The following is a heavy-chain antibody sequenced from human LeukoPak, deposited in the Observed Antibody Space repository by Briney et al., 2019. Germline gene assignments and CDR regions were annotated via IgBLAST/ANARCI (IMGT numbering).Heavy chain of an antibody. J-gene: IGHJ4*02. CDR2: INSDGTST. CDR3: AREGTYSNGPDY. D-gene: IGHD3-22*01. CDR1: GFTFTSHW. V-gene: IGHV3-74*01. Sequence: GGSLRLSCAASGFTFTSHWMHWVRQAPGKGVVWVSRINSDGTSTTYADSVKGGFTISRDNAKNTLYLQMNSLRVEDTAVFHCAREGTYSNGPDYWGQGTLVTVSS.